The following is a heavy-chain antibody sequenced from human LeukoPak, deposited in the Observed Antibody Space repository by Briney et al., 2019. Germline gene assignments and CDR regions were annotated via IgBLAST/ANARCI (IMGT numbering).Heavy chain of an antibody. J-gene: IGHJ4*02. Sequence: GGSLRLSCAASGFTFSSYSMNWVRQAPGKGLEWVSSISSSSSYIYYADSVKGRFTISRDNAKNSLYLQMNSLRAEDTAVYYCARDLRDGYNSDYWGQGTLVTVSS. CDR2: ISSSSSYI. D-gene: IGHD5-24*01. CDR1: GFTFSSYS. CDR3: ARDLRDGYNSDY. V-gene: IGHV3-21*01.